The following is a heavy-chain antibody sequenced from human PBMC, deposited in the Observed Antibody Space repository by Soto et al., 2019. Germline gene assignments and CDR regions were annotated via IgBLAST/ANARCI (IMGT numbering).Heavy chain of an antibody. CDR3: AGDSGVGWLPLRGRYYFDY. CDR1: GGTFSSYA. D-gene: IGHD5-12*01. Sequence: QVQLVQSGAEVKKPGSSVKVSCKASGGTFSSYAISWVRQAPGQGLEWMGGIIPIFGTANYAQKFQGRVTITADESTSTAYMELSSLRSEDTAVYYCAGDSGVGWLPLRGRYYFDYWGQGTLVTVSS. J-gene: IGHJ4*02. CDR2: IIPIFGTA. V-gene: IGHV1-69*01.